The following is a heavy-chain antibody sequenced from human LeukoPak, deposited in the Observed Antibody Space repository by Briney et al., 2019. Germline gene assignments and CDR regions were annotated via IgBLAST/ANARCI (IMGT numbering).Heavy chain of an antibody. V-gene: IGHV4-59*08. D-gene: IGHD2-15*01. CDR1: GGSISSYY. Sequence: PSETLSLTCTVSGGSISSYYWSWIRQPPEKGLEWIGYIYYSGSTNYNPSLKSRVTISVDTSKNQFSLKLSSVTAVDTAVYYCARHGGDCSGGSCYPMSIDYWGQGTLVTVSS. CDR2: IYYSGST. CDR3: ARHGGDCSGGSCYPMSIDY. J-gene: IGHJ4*02.